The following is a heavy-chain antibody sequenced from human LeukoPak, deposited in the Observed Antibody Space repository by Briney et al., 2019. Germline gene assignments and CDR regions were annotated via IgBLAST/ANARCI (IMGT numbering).Heavy chain of an antibody. V-gene: IGHV3-21*01. J-gene: IGHJ4*02. CDR1: GFTFSSYN. CDR3: ARGRDGSQSPIDD. CDR2: ISSSSSYI. Sequence: PGGSLRLSCAASGFTFSSYNMNWVRQAPGKGLEWVSSISSSSSYIYYADSVEGRSTISRDNAKNSLYLQMNSLRAEDTAVYYCARGRDGSQSPIDDWGQGTLVTVSS. D-gene: IGHD5-24*01.